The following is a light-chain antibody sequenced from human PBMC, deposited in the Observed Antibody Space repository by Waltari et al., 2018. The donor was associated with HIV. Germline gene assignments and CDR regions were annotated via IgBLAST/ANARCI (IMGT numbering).Light chain of an antibody. CDR2: EVT. CDR1: SSDVGSYNR. V-gene: IGLV2-23*02. J-gene: IGLJ3*02. CDR3: SSYAGARV. Sequence: QSALTQPASVSGSPGQSITISCTVTSSDVGSYNRVSWYQQYPGKAPKRIIYEVTKRPSGVSNRFSDSKSGNTASLTLSGLQADDEADYYCSSYAGARVFGGGTNLIVL.